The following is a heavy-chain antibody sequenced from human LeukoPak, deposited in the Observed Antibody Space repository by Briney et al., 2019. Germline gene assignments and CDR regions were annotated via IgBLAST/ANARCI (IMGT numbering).Heavy chain of an antibody. CDR1: EASITSSYW. D-gene: IGHD3-3*01. J-gene: IGHJ4*02. V-gene: IGHV4-4*02. CDR2: IYDSGST. Sequence: SGTLSLTCAVSEASITSSYWWSWVRQPPGKGLEWIGSIYDSGSTYYNPSLKSRVTISVDTSKNQFSLKLNSVTAADTAMYYCQSRFLEWLLDYWGQGTLVTVSS. CDR3: QSRFLEWLLDY.